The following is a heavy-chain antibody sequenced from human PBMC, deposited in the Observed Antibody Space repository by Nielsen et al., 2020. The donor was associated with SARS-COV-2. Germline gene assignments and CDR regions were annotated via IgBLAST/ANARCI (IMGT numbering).Heavy chain of an antibody. Sequence: SLKISCAASGFTFSSYAMHWVRQAPGKGLEWVAVISYDGSNKYYADSVKGRFTISRDNSKNTLYLQMNSLRAEDTAVYYCARGAAYFDYWGQGTLVTVSS. J-gene: IGHJ4*02. CDR3: ARGAAYFDY. CDR1: GFTFSSYA. CDR2: ISYDGSNK. V-gene: IGHV3-30-3*01. D-gene: IGHD2-15*01.